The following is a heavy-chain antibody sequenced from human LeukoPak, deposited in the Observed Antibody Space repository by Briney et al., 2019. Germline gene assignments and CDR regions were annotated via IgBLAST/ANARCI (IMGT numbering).Heavy chain of an antibody. J-gene: IGHJ5*01. D-gene: IGHD1-26*01. V-gene: IGHV3-23*01. CDR2: VDGGGGGT. Sequence: GGSLRLSCAASGFTLSSNAMTWVRQAPGRGLEWVSSVDGGGGGTYYADSVKGRFTISRDNSKNTLYLQMNSLRAEDTAVYYCARVSGNYYRWFDSWGQGTLVTVSS. CDR3: ARVSGNYYRWFDS. CDR1: GFTLSSNA.